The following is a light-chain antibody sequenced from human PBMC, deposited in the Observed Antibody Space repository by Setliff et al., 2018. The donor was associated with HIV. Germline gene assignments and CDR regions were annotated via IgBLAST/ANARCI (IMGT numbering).Light chain of an antibody. J-gene: IGLJ1*01. V-gene: IGLV2-23*02. CDR1: SSDVGGYNY. Sequence: QSALTQPASVSGSPGQSITLSCTGTSSDVGGYNYVSWYQQHPDKAPKLMIYDVKNRPSGVSDRFSVSKSGNTASLTISGLQAEDEADYYCCSYAGSGPVFGAGTKVTVL. CDR2: DVK. CDR3: CSYAGSGPV.